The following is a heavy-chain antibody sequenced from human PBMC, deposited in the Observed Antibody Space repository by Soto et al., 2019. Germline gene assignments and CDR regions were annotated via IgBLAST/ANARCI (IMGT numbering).Heavy chain of an antibody. CDR3: ASGLWQIKGGMDV. V-gene: IGHV1-46*01. Sequence: QVQLVQSGAEVKKPGASVKVSCKASGYTFTSYYMHWVRQAPGQGLEWMGIINPSGGSTSYAQKLQGRVNMTRHTSPSPVYMELSSLRSEATAVYYCASGLWQIKGGMDVWGQGTTVTVSS. J-gene: IGHJ6*02. CDR1: GYTFTSYY. D-gene: IGHD2-21*01. CDR2: INPSGGST.